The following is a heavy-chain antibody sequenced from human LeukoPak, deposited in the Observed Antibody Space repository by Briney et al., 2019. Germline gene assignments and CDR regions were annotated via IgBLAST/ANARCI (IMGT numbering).Heavy chain of an antibody. CDR1: GFAFTNFA. J-gene: IGHJ4*02. V-gene: IGHV3-23*01. CDR2: LSGSGNAT. Sequence: GGSLRLSCAASGFAFTNFAMSWVRQAPGKGLEGVSALSGSGNATYYADFVRGRFTISRDNSKNILYLQMNSLLAEDTAVYFCASQMAATSHCGQGILVTVSS. CDR3: ASQMAATSH. D-gene: IGHD5-24*01.